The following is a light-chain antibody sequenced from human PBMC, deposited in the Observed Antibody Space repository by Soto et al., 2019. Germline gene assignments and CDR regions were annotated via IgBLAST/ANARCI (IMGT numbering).Light chain of an antibody. V-gene: IGLV2-11*01. CDR1: SSDVGGYDY. Sequence: QSALTQPAAASGSPGQSVTISCTGTSSDVGGYDYVSWYQQHPGKAPKLMIYDVSKRPSGVPDRFSGSKSGNTASLTISGLQAEDEADYYCCSYAGSYTYVFGTGTKVTVL. CDR2: DVS. CDR3: CSYAGSYTYV. J-gene: IGLJ1*01.